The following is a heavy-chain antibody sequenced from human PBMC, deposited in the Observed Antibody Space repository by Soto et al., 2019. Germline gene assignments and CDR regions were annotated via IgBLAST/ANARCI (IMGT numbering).Heavy chain of an antibody. J-gene: IGHJ4*02. CDR1: GFAFSSYA. D-gene: IGHD5-12*01. CDR2: IWYDGSNT. Sequence: PGGSLRLSCAASGFAFSSYAMHWVRQAPGKGLEWVGFIWYDGSNTFYAESVKGRFSISRDNSKNTVYLQINALRAEDTAVYYCARDFSMVIVAPGHWGQGTLVTVSS. V-gene: IGHV3-33*01. CDR3: ARDFSMVIVAPGH.